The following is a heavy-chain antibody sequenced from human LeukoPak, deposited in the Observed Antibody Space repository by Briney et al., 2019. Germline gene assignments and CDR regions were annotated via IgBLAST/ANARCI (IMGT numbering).Heavy chain of an antibody. CDR3: AKERSGSLDY. CDR1: GFTFNSYG. V-gene: IGHV3-30*02. CDR2: IRYDGNNK. Sequence: GGSLRLSCAASGFTFNSYGMHWVRQAPGKGLEWVSLIRYDGNNKYYADSVKGRFTISRDNSNNTLYLQMNSLRAEDTAVYYCAKERSGSLDYWGQGTLVTVSS. J-gene: IGHJ4*02. D-gene: IGHD1-26*01.